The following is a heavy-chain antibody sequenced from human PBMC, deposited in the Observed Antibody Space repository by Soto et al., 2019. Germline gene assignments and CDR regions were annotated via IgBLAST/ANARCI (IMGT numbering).Heavy chain of an antibody. Sequence: SETLSLTCTVSGGSISSYYWSWIRQPPGKGLEWIGYIYYSGSTNYNPSLKSRVTISVDTSKNQFSLKLSSVTAADTAVYYCASLPVGTGGYFDYWGQGTLVTVSS. CDR3: ASLPVGTGGYFDY. CDR2: IYYSGST. V-gene: IGHV4-59*08. CDR1: GGSISSYY. D-gene: IGHD1-1*01. J-gene: IGHJ4*02.